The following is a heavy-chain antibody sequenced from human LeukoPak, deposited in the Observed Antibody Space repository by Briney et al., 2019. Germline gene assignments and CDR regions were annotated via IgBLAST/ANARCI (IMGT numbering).Heavy chain of an antibody. CDR2: CRGKTNSYTT. J-gene: IGHJ3*02. CDR3: VRRRVGVAPASDM. CDR1: GFTFSDHA. D-gene: IGHD1-26*01. Sequence: GGSLRLSCAAFGFTFSDHAMDWVRQAPGEGLEWVARCRGKTNSYTTEYAASVKGRFTISRDDSKNPLYLQMNSLKTEDTAVYYCVRRRVGVAPASDMWGQGTTVTVSS. V-gene: IGHV3-72*01.